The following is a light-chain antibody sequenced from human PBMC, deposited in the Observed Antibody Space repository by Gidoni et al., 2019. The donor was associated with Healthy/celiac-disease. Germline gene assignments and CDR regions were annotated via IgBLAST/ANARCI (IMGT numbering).Light chain of an antibody. CDR2: QDS. CDR3: QAWDSSTAV. V-gene: IGLV3-1*01. Sequence: SYELTQPPSVSVSPVQTVSITCSGDKLGDKYACWYQQKPGQSPVLVIYQDSKRPSGIPERFSGSNSGNTATLTISGTQAMDEAYYYCQAWDSSTAVFGGGTKLTVL. J-gene: IGLJ2*01. CDR1: KLGDKY.